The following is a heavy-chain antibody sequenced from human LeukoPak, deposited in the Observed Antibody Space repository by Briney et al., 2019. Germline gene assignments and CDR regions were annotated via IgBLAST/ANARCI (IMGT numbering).Heavy chain of an antibody. CDR1: GFTFSSYA. CDR3: AKDQHIVVVTAIPGYFDY. V-gene: IGHV3-23*01. CDR2: NSGSGGST. D-gene: IGHD2-21*02. Sequence: GGSLRLSCAASGFTFSSYAMSWVRQAPGKGLEWVSANSGSGGSTYYADSVKGRFTISRDNSKNTLYLQMNSLRAEDTAVYYCAKDQHIVVVTAIPGYFDYWGQGTLVTVSS. J-gene: IGHJ4*02.